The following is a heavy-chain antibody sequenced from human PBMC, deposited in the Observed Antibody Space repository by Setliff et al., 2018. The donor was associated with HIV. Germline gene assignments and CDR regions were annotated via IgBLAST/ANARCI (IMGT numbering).Heavy chain of an antibody. CDR2: LTTTS. V-gene: IGHV3-11*05. CDR3: ARVREVATIDAFDF. Sequence: GGSLRLSCVASGFSFSDYYMSWIRQAPGKGLEWVSSLTTTSDYADSVKGRFTISRDNAKNTLYLQMNSLRAGDTGVYFCARVREVATIDAFDFWGRGTMVTVSS. J-gene: IGHJ3*01. D-gene: IGHD5-12*01. CDR1: GFSFSDYY.